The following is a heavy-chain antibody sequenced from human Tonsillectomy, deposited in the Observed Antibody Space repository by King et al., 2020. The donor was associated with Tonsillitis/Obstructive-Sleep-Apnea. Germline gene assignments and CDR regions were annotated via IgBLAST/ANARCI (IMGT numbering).Heavy chain of an antibody. D-gene: IGHD2-8*02. V-gene: IGHV1-46*01. CDR3: ATDSGLIATGYYYMDV. CDR1: GYTFTSYY. Sequence: QLVQSGAEVKKPGASVKVSCKSSGYTFTSYYMHWVRQAPGQGHEWMGIINPSGGSTSYAQKFQGRVTMTRDTSTSTVYMELSSLRSEDTAVYYCATDSGLIATGYYYMDVWGKGTTVTVSS. J-gene: IGHJ6*03. CDR2: INPSGGST.